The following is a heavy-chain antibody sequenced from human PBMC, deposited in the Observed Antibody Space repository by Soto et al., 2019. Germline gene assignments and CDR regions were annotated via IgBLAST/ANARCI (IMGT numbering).Heavy chain of an antibody. D-gene: IGHD3-10*01. V-gene: IGHV4-39*01. CDR1: GGSISSSSYY. Sequence: SETLSLTCTVSGGSISSSSYYWGWIRQPPGKGLEWIGSIYYSGSTYYNPSLKSRVTISVDTSKTQFSLKLSSVTAADTAVYYCARPGAFDYYYYGMDVWGQGTTVTVSS. CDR2: IYYSGST. J-gene: IGHJ6*02. CDR3: ARPGAFDYYYYGMDV.